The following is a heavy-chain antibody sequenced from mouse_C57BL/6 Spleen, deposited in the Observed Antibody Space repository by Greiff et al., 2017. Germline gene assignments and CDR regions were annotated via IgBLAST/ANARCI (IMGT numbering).Heavy chain of an antibody. V-gene: IGHV1-52*01. CDR1: GYTFTSYW. D-gene: IGHD1-1*01. CDR3: AREGGSSYHFDY. J-gene: IGHJ2*01. Sequence: VQLQQPGAELVRPGSSVKLSCKASGYTFTSYWMHWVKQRPIQGLEWIGNIDPSDSETHYNQKFKDKATLTVDKSSSTAYMQLSSLTSEDSAVYYCAREGGSSYHFDYWGQGTTLTVSS. CDR2: IDPSDSET.